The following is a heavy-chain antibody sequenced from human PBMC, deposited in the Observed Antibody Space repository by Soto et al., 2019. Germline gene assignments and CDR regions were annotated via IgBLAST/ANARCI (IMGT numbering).Heavy chain of an antibody. Sequence: PGGSLRPSCAASLFTFSSYLMHLVRQAPGKGLEWVAVIWYDGTNKSYADSVKARFTISRDNSKNTMYLKMNSLRAEDTAVYYCARDFGSGEAPVYGVDVWGQGTTVTVSS. D-gene: IGHD3-3*01. CDR1: LFTFSSYL. CDR2: IWYDGTNK. V-gene: IGHV3-33*01. CDR3: ARDFGSGEAPVYGVDV. J-gene: IGHJ6*02.